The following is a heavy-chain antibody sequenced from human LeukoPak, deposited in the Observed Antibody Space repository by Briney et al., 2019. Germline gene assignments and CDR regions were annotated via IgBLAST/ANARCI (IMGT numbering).Heavy chain of an antibody. CDR2: ISGSGGST. CDR1: GFTFSSYA. CDR3: AKAGRWLQFRLARLVTL. Sequence: GGSLRLSCAASGFTFSSYAMSWVRQAPGKGLEWVSAISGSGGSTYYADSVRGRSTISRDNSKNTLYLQMNSLRAEDTAVYYCAKAGRWLQFRLARLVTLWGQGTLVTVSS. V-gene: IGHV3-23*01. J-gene: IGHJ4*02. D-gene: IGHD5-24*01.